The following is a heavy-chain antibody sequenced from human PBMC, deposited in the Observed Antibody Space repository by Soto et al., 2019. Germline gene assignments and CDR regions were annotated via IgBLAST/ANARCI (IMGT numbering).Heavy chain of an antibody. V-gene: IGHV3-23*01. CDR3: AKDGERSPYGDQKYYFDN. CDR2: ISGSGGST. J-gene: IGHJ4*02. CDR1: GFTFSSYA. D-gene: IGHD4-17*01. Sequence: TGGSLRLSCAASGFTFSSYAMSWVRQAPGKGLEWVSTISGSGGSTYYAEYVKGRFTISRDNSKNTLYVQMNSLRAEDTAVYYFAKDGERSPYGDQKYYFDNWGQGTLVTVSS.